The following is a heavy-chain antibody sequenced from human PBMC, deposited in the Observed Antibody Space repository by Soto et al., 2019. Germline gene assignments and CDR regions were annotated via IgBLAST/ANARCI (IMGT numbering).Heavy chain of an antibody. Sequence: QVQLLESGGGVVQPGRSLRLSCVASGFTLTNNGMHWVRQAPVQGLEWVAVISSDGSSYYYGDSVRGRFTISRDTSKNTLFLEMNSLTTADTAVYYCAKDRGLAESGTWSHYYYGMDVWGQGTSVTVS. J-gene: IGHJ6*02. CDR2: ISSDGSSY. CDR1: GFTLTNNG. V-gene: IGHV3-30*18. CDR3: AKDRGLAESGTWSHYYYGMDV. D-gene: IGHD1-26*01.